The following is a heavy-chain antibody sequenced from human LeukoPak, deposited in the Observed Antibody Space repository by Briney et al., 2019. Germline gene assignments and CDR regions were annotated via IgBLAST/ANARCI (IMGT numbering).Heavy chain of an antibody. CDR3: ARVGHVVVIPAADF. Sequence: GESLKISCQASGYNFKRYWISWVRQMPGKGLEWMGIIDPADSDVKYSPSFQGQVTLSADKFNSTAYLQWASVKASDTAMYFCARVGHVVVIPAADFWGQGTLVTVSS. CDR2: IDPADSDV. J-gene: IGHJ4*02. V-gene: IGHV5-51*01. CDR1: GYNFKRYW. D-gene: IGHD2-2*01.